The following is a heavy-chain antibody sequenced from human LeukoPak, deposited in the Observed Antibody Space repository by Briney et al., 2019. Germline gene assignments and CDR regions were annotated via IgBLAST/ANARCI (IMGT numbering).Heavy chain of an antibody. CDR1: GYTFTSYY. CDR3: ARPFLYRSSTSCLFDY. D-gene: IGHD2-2*01. V-gene: IGHV1-46*01. J-gene: IGHJ4*02. CDR2: INPSGGST. Sequence: GASVKVSCKASGYTFTSYYMHWVRQAPGQGLEWMGIINPSGGSTSYAQKFQGRVTMTRDTSTSTVYMELSSLRSEDTAVYYCARPFLYRSSTSCLFDYWGQGTLVTVSS.